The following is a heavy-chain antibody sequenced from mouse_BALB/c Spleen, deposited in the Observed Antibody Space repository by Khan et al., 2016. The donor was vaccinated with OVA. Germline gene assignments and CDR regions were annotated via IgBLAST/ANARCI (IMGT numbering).Heavy chain of an antibody. Sequence: EVELVASGGGLVKPGGSLKLSYAASGFTFSDYYMYWVRQTPEKRLEWVATISDGGSYTYYPDSVKGRFTISRDNAKNHLYLQMSRLQSEDTAMYYCARAGYGGFAYWGQGTLVTVSA. CDR2: ISDGGSYT. D-gene: IGHD1-1*02. CDR1: GFTFSDYY. CDR3: ARAGYGGFAY. V-gene: IGHV5-4*02. J-gene: IGHJ3*01.